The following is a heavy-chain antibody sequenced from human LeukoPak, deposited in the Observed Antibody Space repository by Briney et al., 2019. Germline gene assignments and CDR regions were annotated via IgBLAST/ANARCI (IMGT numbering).Heavy chain of an antibody. CDR1: GDSIISNRHY. CDR3: ARESSSSWTGFDY. J-gene: IGHJ4*02. V-gene: IGHV4-61*01. Sequence: SETLSLTCTVSGDSIISNRHYWSWIRQPPGKGLEWIGYIYYSGSTNYNPSLKSRVTISVDTSKNQFSLKLSSVTAADTAVYYCARESSSSWTGFDYWGQGTLVTVSS. CDR2: IYYSGST. D-gene: IGHD6-13*01.